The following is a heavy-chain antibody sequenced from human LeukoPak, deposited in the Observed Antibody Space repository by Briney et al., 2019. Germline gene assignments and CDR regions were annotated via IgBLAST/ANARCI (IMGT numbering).Heavy chain of an antibody. D-gene: IGHD2-15*01. CDR1: GFTFRNAW. V-gene: IGHV3-15*01. J-gene: IGHJ4*02. CDR3: ATLIGAPEDYSGH. Sequence: GGSLRLSCAASGFTFRNAWMSWVRQAPGKGLEWVGRVKTKTDDGIGVTIDYGASVKGRFTILRDDSRDTLFLEMNSLNTEDTAVYYCATLIGAPEDYSGHRGQGTLVTVSS. CDR2: VKTKTDDGIGVTI.